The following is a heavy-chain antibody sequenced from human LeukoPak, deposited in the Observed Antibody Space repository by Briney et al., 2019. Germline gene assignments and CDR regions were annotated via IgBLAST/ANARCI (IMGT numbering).Heavy chain of an antibody. CDR3: ARDVHSSGWYGVFDY. CDR1: GFTVSSNY. CDR2: IYSGGSK. J-gene: IGHJ4*02. D-gene: IGHD6-19*01. V-gene: IGHV3-53*01. Sequence: GGSLRLSCAASGFTVSSNYMNWVRQAPGKGLEWVSVIYSGGSKFYADSVKGRFTISRDNSENTVYLQMNSLRAEDTAVYYCARDVHSSGWYGVFDYWGQGTLVTVSS.